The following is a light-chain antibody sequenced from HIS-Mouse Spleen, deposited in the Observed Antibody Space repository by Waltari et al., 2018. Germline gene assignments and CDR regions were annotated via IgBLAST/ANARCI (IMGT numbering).Light chain of an antibody. CDR3: QVWDSSSDHVV. Sequence: SYVLTQPPSVSVAPGQTARITCGGHNIGSNSVHWYQQKPGQAPVLVVYDDSDRPSGIPERFSGSNSGKTATLTISRVEAGDEADYYCQVWDSSSDHVVFGGGTKLTVL. CDR1: NIGSNS. CDR2: DDS. V-gene: IGLV3-21*02. J-gene: IGLJ2*01.